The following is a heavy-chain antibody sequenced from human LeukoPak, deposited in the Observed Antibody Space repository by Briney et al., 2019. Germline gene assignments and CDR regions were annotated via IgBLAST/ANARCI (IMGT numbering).Heavy chain of an antibody. V-gene: IGHV4-39*01. CDR3: ARQNSGFIAAAGRFDY. CDR1: GGSISSSSYY. J-gene: IGHJ4*02. Sequence: PSETLSLTCTVSGGSISSSSYYWGWIRQPPGKGLEWIGSVYYSGSTYYNPSLKSRVTISVDTSKNQFSLKLSSVTAADTAVYYCARQNSGFIAAAGRFDYWGQGTLVTVSS. CDR2: VYYSGST. D-gene: IGHD6-13*01.